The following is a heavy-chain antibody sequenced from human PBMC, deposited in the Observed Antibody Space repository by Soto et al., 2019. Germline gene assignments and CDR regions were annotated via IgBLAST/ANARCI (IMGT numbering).Heavy chain of an antibody. D-gene: IGHD3-22*01. V-gene: IGHV3-21*05. CDR2: ISSSSSYI. J-gene: IGHJ4*02. Sequence: PGGSLRLSCAASGFTFSSYSMNWVRQAPGKGLEWVSYISSSSSYIYYADSVKGRFTISRDNAKNSLYLQMNSLRAEDTAVYYCAREHWLNYYDSSGYYQTLDYWGQGTLVTVSS. CDR3: AREHWLNYYDSSGYYQTLDY. CDR1: GFTFSSYS.